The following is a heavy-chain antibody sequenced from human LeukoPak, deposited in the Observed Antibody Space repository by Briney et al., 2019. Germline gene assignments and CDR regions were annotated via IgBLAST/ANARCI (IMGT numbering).Heavy chain of an antibody. CDR3: TRERYCGGDCYSFAFDV. V-gene: IGHV3-66*01. J-gene: IGHJ3*01. CDR2: FYSGGDST. Sequence: PGGSLRLSCAASGFTVSSKYMSWVRQAPGKGLEWVSIFYSGGDSTYYADSVKGRFTISRDNSKNTLYLQMNSLRAEDTAVYYCTRERYCGGDCYSFAFDVWGQGTMVTVSS. D-gene: IGHD2-21*02. CDR1: GFTVSSKY.